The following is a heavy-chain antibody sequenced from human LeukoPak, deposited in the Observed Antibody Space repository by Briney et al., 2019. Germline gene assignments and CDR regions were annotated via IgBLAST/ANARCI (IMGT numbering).Heavy chain of an antibody. CDR1: GGSFSGYY. CDR3: ARDSTTIYGLDV. Sequence: PSETLSLTCDVFGGSFSGYYWSWIRQPPGKGLEWIGEISHSGRTNYNPSLKSRVTISFDTSKNQFSLKVNSVTAADTAVYYCARDSTTIYGLDVWGQGTTVTVSS. J-gene: IGHJ6*02. D-gene: IGHD4-17*01. CDR2: ISHSGRT. V-gene: IGHV4-34*01.